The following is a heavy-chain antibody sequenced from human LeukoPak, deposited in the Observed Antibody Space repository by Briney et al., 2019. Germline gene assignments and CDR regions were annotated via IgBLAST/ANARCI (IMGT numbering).Heavy chain of an antibody. D-gene: IGHD6-6*01. Sequence: PSETLSLTCTVSGGSISSSSYYWGWIRQPPGKGLEWIGSIYYSGSTYCNPSLKSRVTISVDTSKNQFSLKLSSVTAADTAVYYCARLPEYSSSLIDYWGQGTLVTVSS. J-gene: IGHJ4*02. V-gene: IGHV4-39*01. CDR3: ARLPEYSSSLIDY. CDR2: IYYSGST. CDR1: GGSISSSSYY.